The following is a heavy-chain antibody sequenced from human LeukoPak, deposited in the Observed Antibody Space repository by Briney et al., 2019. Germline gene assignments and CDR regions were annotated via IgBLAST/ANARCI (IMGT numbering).Heavy chain of an antibody. CDR2: ISGSGGST. J-gene: IGHJ6*03. CDR1: GFTFSSYA. D-gene: IGHD3-16*01. CDR3: ARDGEYDYVWGLGYYYYYYMDV. V-gene: IGHV3-23*01. Sequence: GGSLRLSCAASGFTFSSYAMSWVRQAPGKGLEWVSAISGSGGSTYYADSVKGRFTISRDNSKNTLYLQMNSLRAEDTAVYYCARDGEYDYVWGLGYYYYYYMDVWGKGTTVTVSS.